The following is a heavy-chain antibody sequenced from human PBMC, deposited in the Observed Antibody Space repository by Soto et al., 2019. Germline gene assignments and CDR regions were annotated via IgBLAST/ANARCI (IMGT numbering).Heavy chain of an antibody. CDR1: GFTFSSYG. J-gene: IGHJ4*02. CDR3: ARDSKDDSSGYDAGFDY. CDR2: IYYDGSNK. Sequence: QVQLVESGGGVVQPGRSLRLSCAVSGFTFSSYGMNWVRQAPGKGLEWVAAIYYDGSNKYYADSVRGRFTISRDNFKNTLDLQMNSLRAEDTAVYYCARDSKDDSSGYDAGFDYWGQGTLVTVSS. V-gene: IGHV3-33*01. D-gene: IGHD3-22*01.